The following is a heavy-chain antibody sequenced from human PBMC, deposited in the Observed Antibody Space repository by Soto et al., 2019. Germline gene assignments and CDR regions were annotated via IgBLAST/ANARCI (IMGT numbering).Heavy chain of an antibody. CDR3: ARGQVVAAQH. CDR2: IYHSGST. CDR1: GGSISSGGYS. V-gene: IGHV4-30-2*01. Sequence: QLQLQESGSGLVKPSQTLSLTCAVSGGSISSGGYSWSWIRQPPGKGLEWIGYIYHSGSTYYNPPIQRRVTISGNRSKNRFSLTMSTGPAADTAVAYCARGQVVAAQHWGQGTLVTVSS. J-gene: IGHJ4*02. D-gene: IGHD2-15*01.